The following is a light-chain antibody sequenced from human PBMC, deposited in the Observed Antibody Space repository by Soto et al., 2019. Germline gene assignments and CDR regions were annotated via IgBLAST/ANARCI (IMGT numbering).Light chain of an antibody. V-gene: IGKV1-5*01. Sequence: IQMTQSPSALAASVAHRATITCRASQSISSRLRWYPQKPGKAPKTMXYDPSSLESGVKSRLSGSGSGTEFTLIISSLQPDEFATYYCKQYNSYSPWTFGQGTKVDIK. J-gene: IGKJ1*01. CDR3: KQYNSYSPWT. CDR1: QSISSR. CDR2: DPS.